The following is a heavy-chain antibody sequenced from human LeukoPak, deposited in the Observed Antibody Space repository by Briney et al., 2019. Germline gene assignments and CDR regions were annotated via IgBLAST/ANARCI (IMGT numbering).Heavy chain of an antibody. J-gene: IGHJ6*03. V-gene: IGHV1-18*04. CDR1: GYTFTGYY. CDR2: ISTYNGNT. CDR3: ARVGNPVFYYYMDV. D-gene: IGHD1-14*01. Sequence: ASVEVSCKASGYTFTGYYIHWVRQAPGQGLEWMGWISTYNGNTNYAQKLQGRVTMTTDTSTSTAYMELRSLRSDDTAVYYCARVGNPVFYYYMDVWGKGATVTVSS.